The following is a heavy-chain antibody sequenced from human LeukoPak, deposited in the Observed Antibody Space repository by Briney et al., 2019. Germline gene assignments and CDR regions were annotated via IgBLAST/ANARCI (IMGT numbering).Heavy chain of an antibody. CDR1: GFTFSSYW. J-gene: IGHJ5*02. D-gene: IGHD6-13*01. Sequence: PGGSLRLSCAASGFTFSSYWMSWVRQAPGKGLEWVANIMQDGSEKNYVDSVKGRFTISRDNAKNSLYLQMNSLRAEDTAVYYCARDTPPPESGWYVPNWFDPWGQGTLVTVSS. CDR2: IMQDGSEK. V-gene: IGHV3-7*01. CDR3: ARDTPPPESGWYVPNWFDP.